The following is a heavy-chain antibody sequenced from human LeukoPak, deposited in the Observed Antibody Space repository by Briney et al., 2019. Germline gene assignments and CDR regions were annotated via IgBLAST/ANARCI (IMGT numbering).Heavy chain of an antibody. J-gene: IGHJ5*02. CDR3: ARDGSDCSSTSCFKGWFDP. CDR2: ISSLSNI. CDR1: GFTFSSYS. D-gene: IGHD2-2*01. Sequence: PGGSLRLSCAASGFTFSSYSMNWVRQAPGKGLEWVSYISSLSNISYADAAKGRFTISRDNAKNSLYLQMNSLRAEDTAVYYCARDGSDCSSTSCFKGWFDPWGQGTLVTVSS. V-gene: IGHV3-21*01.